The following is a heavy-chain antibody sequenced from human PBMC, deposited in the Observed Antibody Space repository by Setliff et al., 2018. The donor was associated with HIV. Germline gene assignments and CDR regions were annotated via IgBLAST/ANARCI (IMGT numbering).Heavy chain of an antibody. CDR3: AKVPSQKYNFGPNDY. Sequence: PGGSLRLSCAGSGSGGSGFTFSDYYMSWVRQAPGKGLECVAVIWYDGRNGYYVDSVKGRFIVSRDKSKNTLYLQMNNLRAEDTAMYYCAKVPSQKYNFGPNDYWGQGTLVTVSS. V-gene: IGHV3-33*03. CDR1: GFTFSDYY. D-gene: IGHD5-18*01. J-gene: IGHJ4*02. CDR2: IWYDGRNG.